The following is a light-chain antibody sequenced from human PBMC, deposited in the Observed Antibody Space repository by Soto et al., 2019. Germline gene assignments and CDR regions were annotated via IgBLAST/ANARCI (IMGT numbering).Light chain of an antibody. CDR2: GAS. J-gene: IGKJ4*01. CDR3: QQYGSSPPST. CDR1: QSVSSSY. Sequence: EIVLTQSPGTLSLSPGERATLSCRASQSVSSSYLAWYQQKPGQAPRLLIYGASSRATGIPDRFSGSGSGTDFTLTIRRLEPEDFAVYYGQQYGSSPPSTFGGGTKVEIK. V-gene: IGKV3-20*01.